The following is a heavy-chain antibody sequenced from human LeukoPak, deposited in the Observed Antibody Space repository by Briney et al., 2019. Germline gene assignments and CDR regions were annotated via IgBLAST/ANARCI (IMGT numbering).Heavy chain of an antibody. CDR3: VKDWYSSGWYAFDI. Sequence: GGSLRLSCVASGFTFSSYAMSWVRQAPGKGLEWVSVISDSGDRTYHADSVKGRFTISRDNSKNTLYLQMNSLRAEDTAVYYCVKDWYSSGWYAFDIWGQGTMVTVSS. CDR2: ISDSGDRT. D-gene: IGHD6-19*01. V-gene: IGHV3-23*01. CDR1: GFTFSSYA. J-gene: IGHJ3*02.